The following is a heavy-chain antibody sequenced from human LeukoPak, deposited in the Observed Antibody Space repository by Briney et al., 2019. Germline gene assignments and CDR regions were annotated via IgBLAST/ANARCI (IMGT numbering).Heavy chain of an antibody. CDR3: ARQSNSYGFFYYYYGMHV. Sequence: PSETLSLTCTDSGGSTSTYYWSWIRQPPGKGLEWIGYIYYSGSTNYNPSLKSRVTTSVDTSKYQFSLKLSSVTAADTAVYYCARQSNSYGFFYYYYGMHVWGQGTTVTVSS. V-gene: IGHV4-59*08. D-gene: IGHD5-18*01. J-gene: IGHJ6*02. CDR1: GGSTSTYY. CDR2: IYYSGST.